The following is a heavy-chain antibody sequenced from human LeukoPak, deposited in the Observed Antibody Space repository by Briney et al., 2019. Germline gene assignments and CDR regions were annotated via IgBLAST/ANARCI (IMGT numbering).Heavy chain of an antibody. Sequence: SETLSLTCAVYGGSFSGYYWSWIRQPPGKGLEWIGEINHSGSTNYNPSLKSRVTISVDTSKNQFSLKLSSVTAADTAVYYCARLFYGTRLWGQGTLVTVSS. D-gene: IGHD1-1*01. CDR1: GGSFSGYY. CDR2: INHSGST. J-gene: IGHJ4*02. CDR3: ARLFYGTRL. V-gene: IGHV4-34*01.